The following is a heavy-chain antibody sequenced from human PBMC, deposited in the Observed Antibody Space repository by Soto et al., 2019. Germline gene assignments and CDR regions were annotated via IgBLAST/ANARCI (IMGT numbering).Heavy chain of an antibody. V-gene: IGHV4-59*01. J-gene: IGHJ6*02. CDR2: SYYSGST. CDR1: GGSISSYY. CDR3: AREAPGAYVDV. Sequence: PSETLSLTCTVSGGSISSYYWSWLRQPPGKGLEWIGHSYYSGSTNSNPSLKSRVPISVDTSKNQFSLKLSAVTAADTAVYYCAREAPGAYVDVWGQGTTVTVSS.